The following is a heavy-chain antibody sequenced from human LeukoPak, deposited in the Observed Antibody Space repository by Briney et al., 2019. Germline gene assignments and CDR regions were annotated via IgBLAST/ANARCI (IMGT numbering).Heavy chain of an antibody. D-gene: IGHD1-14*01. J-gene: IGHJ4*02. CDR3: TTRRQDGW. Sequence: GRSLRLSCAASGFTFSSYGMHWVRQAPGKGLEWVAVISYDGSNKYYADSVKGRFTISGDNSKNTLYLQMNSLKTEDTAVYYCTTRRQDGWWGQGTLVTVS. CDR1: GFTFSSYG. CDR2: ISYDGSNK. V-gene: IGHV3-30*03.